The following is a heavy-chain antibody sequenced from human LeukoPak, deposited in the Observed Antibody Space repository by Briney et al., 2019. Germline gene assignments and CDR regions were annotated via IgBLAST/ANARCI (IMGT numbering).Heavy chain of an antibody. J-gene: IGHJ3*02. CDR3: VRGGIRVSGIDAFDI. CDR1: GFTFRDYD. V-gene: IGHV3-13*01. CDR2: IGIGDDT. Sequence: GGSLRLSCAASGFTFRDYDMHWVRQAPGRGLEWVSAIGIGDDTHYPDSVKGRFTISRENAKNSLYLQMSSLRDGDTAMYYRVRGGIRVSGIDAFDIWGQGTMVTVSS. D-gene: IGHD5/OR15-5a*01.